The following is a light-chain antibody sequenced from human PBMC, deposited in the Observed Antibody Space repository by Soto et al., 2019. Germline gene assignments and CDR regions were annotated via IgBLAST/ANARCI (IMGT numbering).Light chain of an antibody. V-gene: IGKV1-39*01. Sequence: DIKMTQSPSSLSASVGDRVTITCRASQYISNYLNWYQQKSGTAPKLLIHTASTLQSGVPSRVSGRGSGPDFTLTISSVQPDDLAIYFCQQSYSTPPTFGQGTTLEIK. J-gene: IGKJ2*01. CDR2: TAS. CDR1: QYISNY. CDR3: QQSYSTPPT.